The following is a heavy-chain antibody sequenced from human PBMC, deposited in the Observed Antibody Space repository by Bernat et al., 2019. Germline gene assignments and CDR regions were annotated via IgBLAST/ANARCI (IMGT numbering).Heavy chain of an antibody. CDR2: IIPILGIA. D-gene: IGHD1-26*01. Sequence: QVQLVQSGAEVKKPGSSVKVSCKASGGTFSSYAISWVRQAPGQGLEWMGRIIPILGIANYAQKFQGRVTITADKSTSTAYMELSSLRSEDTAVYYCARGVVGATLGDDAFDIWSQGTMVTVSS. CDR1: GGTFSSYA. J-gene: IGHJ3*02. CDR3: ARGVVGATLGDDAFDI. V-gene: IGHV1-69*04.